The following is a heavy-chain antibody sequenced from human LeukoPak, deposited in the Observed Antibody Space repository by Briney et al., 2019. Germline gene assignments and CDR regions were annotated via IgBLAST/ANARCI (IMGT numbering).Heavy chain of an antibody. J-gene: IGHJ4*02. CDR2: ISSDGSNK. CDR1: GFTFSNYV. D-gene: IGHD6-19*01. V-gene: IGHV3-30*03. Sequence: GGSLRLSCAASGFTFSNYVMHWVRQAPGKGLEWVAVISSDGSNKYYADSVKGRFTISRDNSETTLYLQMSSPRAEDTAVYYCARVTVAGTHFDSWGQGTLVPVSS. CDR3: ARVTVAGTHFDS.